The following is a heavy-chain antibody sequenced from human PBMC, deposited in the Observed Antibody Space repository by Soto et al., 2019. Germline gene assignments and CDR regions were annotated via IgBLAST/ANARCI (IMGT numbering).Heavy chain of an antibody. J-gene: IGHJ4*02. D-gene: IGHD1-26*01. V-gene: IGHV3-74*01. CDR1: GLTFSSYW. CDR3: ARASGRNIHFDY. CDR2: INTDGSST. Sequence: EVQLVESGGGLVQPGGSLRLSCAASGLTFSSYWMHWVRQAPGKGLVWVSRINTDGSSTTYADSVKGRFTISRDNTKNTLYLQMNSLRVETTAVYDCARASGRNIHFDYWGQGTLVTVSS.